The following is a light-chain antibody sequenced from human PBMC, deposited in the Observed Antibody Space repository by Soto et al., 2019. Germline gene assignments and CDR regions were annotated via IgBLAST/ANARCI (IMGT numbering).Light chain of an antibody. Sequence: QPVLTQPPSASGTPGQRVTISCSGSSSSIGSNTVNWYQQVPGTAPKLLIYTNSQRPSGVPDRFSGSKSGTSASLAIGGLQSEDEADYYCAAWDDSLNGWVFGGGTKLTVL. CDR1: SSSIGSNT. V-gene: IGLV1-44*01. J-gene: IGLJ3*02. CDR3: AAWDDSLNGWV. CDR2: TNS.